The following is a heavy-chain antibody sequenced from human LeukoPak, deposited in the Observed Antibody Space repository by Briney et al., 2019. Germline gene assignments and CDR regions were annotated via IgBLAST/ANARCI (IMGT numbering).Heavy chain of an antibody. V-gene: IGHV1-2*02. Sequence: ASVKVSCKASGYTFTGYYMHWVRQAPGQGLEWMGWINPNSGGTNYAQKFQGRVTMTRDTSISTAYMELSRLRSDDTAVYYCARDLAWNAPVGWFDPWGQGTLVTVSS. CDR1: GYTFTGYY. CDR2: INPNSGGT. J-gene: IGHJ5*02. CDR3: ARDLAWNAPVGWFDP. D-gene: IGHD1-1*01.